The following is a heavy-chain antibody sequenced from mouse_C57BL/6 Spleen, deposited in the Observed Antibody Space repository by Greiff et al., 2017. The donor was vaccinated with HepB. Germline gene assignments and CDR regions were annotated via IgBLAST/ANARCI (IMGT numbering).Heavy chain of an antibody. CDR1: GFTFSDFY. Sequence: EVKVVESGGGLVQSGRSLRLSCATSGFTFSDFYMEWVRQAPGKGLEWIAASRNKANDYTTEYSASVKGRFIVSRDTSQSILYLQMNALRAEDTAIYYCARDAYYGSRDYAMDYWGQGTSVTVSS. J-gene: IGHJ4*01. D-gene: IGHD1-1*01. CDR2: SRNKANDYTT. V-gene: IGHV7-1*01. CDR3: ARDAYYGSRDYAMDY.